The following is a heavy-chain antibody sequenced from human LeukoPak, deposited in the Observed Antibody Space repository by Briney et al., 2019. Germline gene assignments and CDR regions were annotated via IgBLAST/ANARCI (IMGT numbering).Heavy chain of an antibody. V-gene: IGHV1-2*02. CDR2: IYPNRGGT. CDR3: ARSRVDIVATYWGISAAGEFYY. J-gene: IGHJ4*02. D-gene: IGHD5-12*01. Sequence: SVTVSCTASGYTFTGYYMHWVRQAPGKGLEWMGWIYPNRGGTNYAQTFQGRVTITRDTSISTAYMELSRLRSDDTAVYYCARSRVDIVATYWGISAAGEFYYWGQGTLVTVSS. CDR1: GYTFTGYY.